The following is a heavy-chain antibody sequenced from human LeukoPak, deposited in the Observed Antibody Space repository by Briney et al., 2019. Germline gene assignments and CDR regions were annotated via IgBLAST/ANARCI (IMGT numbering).Heavy chain of an antibody. J-gene: IGHJ5*02. CDR1: GDTFTTYA. CDR2: IIPMFGTP. V-gene: IGHV1-69*06. D-gene: IGHD2-8*01. Sequence: EASVKVSCKASGDTFTTYAIIWVRQAPGQGLEWMGGIIPMFGTPNYAQRLQGRVTITADKSTKTAYMELSSLRSEDTAVYYCARAGIPGYCTNVTCSNWLDPWGPGTLVTVSS. CDR3: ARAGIPGYCTNVTCSNWLDP.